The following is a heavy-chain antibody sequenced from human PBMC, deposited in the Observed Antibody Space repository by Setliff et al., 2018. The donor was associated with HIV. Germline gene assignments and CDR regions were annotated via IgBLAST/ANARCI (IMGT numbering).Heavy chain of an antibody. D-gene: IGHD2-2*01. J-gene: IGHJ4*02. V-gene: IGHV3-21*01. Sequence: GGSLRLSCAASGFTFSSYSMNWVRQAPGKGLEWVSSISSSSSYIYYADSVKGRFTISRDNAKNSLYLQMNSLRAEDTAVYYCARIYCSSTSCPTHYWGQGTLVTVSS. CDR3: ARIYCSSTSCPTHY. CDR2: ISSSSSYI. CDR1: GFTFSSYS.